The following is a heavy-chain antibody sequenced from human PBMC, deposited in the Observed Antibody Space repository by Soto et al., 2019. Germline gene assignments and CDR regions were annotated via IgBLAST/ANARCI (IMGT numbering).Heavy chain of an antibody. D-gene: IGHD4-4*01. CDR3: AKVFGLDYSNLVSYYYYYGMDV. CDR1: GFTFSSYG. CDR2: ISYDGSNK. V-gene: IGHV3-30*18. J-gene: IGHJ6*02. Sequence: GGSLRLSCAASGFTFSSYGMHWVRQAPGKGLEWVAVISYDGSNKYYADSVKGRFTISRDNSKNTLYLQMNSLRAEDTAVYYCAKVFGLDYSNLVSYYYYYGMDVWGQGTTVTVSS.